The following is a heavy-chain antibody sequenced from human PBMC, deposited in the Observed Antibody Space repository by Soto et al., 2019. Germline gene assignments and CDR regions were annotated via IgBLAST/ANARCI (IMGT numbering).Heavy chain of an antibody. V-gene: IGHV3-72*01. D-gene: IGHD6-13*01. CDR2: TRNKADSYTT. Sequence: TGGSLRLSCTASGFTFSDHYMDWVRQAPGKGLEWVGRTRNKADSYTTEYAASVKGRFTISRDDSKNSLYLHMNSLKTEDTAVYYCVRLWGYTNDQVVPFDCWGQGTLVTVSS. CDR3: VRLWGYTNDQVVPFDC. J-gene: IGHJ4*02. CDR1: GFTFSDHY.